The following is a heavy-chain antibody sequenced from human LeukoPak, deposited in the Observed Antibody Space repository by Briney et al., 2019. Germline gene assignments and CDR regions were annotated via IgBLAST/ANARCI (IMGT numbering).Heavy chain of an antibody. CDR2: INPSGGTT. V-gene: IGHV1-46*01. CDR3: AREAIFGVVREYYFDY. J-gene: IGHJ4*02. D-gene: IGHD3-3*01. Sequence: GASVKVSCMTSGYTFTRYHIHWVRQAPGQGLEWMGVINPSGGTTTYAQNFQGRVTMTRDTSTITVYMELSSLRSDDTAVYYCAREAIFGVVREYYFDYWGQGTLVTVS. CDR1: GYTFTRYH.